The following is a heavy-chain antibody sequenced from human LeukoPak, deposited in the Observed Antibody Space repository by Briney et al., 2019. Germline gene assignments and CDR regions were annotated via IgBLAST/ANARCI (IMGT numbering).Heavy chain of an antibody. V-gene: IGHV3-23*01. CDR1: GFTFSSYA. D-gene: IGHD3-22*01. CDR2: ISGSGGST. CDR3: AKDLIESDSSGYGFLGFDY. Sequence: PGGSLRLSCAASGFTFSSYAMSWVRQAPGKGLEWVSAISGSGGSTYYAASVKGRFSISRDNFKNTLYLQMNSLRAEDTAVYYCAKDLIESDSSGYGFLGFDYWGQGTLVTVSS. J-gene: IGHJ4*02.